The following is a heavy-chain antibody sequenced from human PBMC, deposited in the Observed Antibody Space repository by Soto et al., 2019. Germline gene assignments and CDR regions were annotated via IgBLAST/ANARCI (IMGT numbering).Heavy chain of an antibody. CDR1: GFTFSSYG. CDR2: IWYDGSNK. D-gene: IGHD3-3*01. V-gene: IGHV3-33*01. CDR3: ARDVFPYFWSGSMIPNYYYYGMDV. J-gene: IGHJ6*02. Sequence: QPGGSLRLSCAASGFTFSSYGMHWVRQAPGKGLEWVAVIWYDGSNKYYADSVKGRFTISRDNSKNTLYLQMNSLRAEDTAVYYCARDVFPYFWSGSMIPNYYYYGMDVWGQGTTVTVSS.